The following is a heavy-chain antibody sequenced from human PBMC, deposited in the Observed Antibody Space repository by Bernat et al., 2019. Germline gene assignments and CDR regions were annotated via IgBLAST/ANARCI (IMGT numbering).Heavy chain of an antibody. CDR1: GFTFSSYG. CDR2: ISYDGSNK. D-gene: IGHD3-22*01. J-gene: IGHJ4*02. V-gene: IGHV3-30*18. Sequence: VQLVESGGGLVKPGGSLRLSCAASGFTFSSYGMHWVRQAPGKGLEWVAVISYDGSNKYYADSVKGRFTISRDNSKNTLYLQMNSLRAEDTAVYYCAKDGFDSSGHTPDYWGQGTLVTVSS. CDR3: AKDGFDSSGHTPDY.